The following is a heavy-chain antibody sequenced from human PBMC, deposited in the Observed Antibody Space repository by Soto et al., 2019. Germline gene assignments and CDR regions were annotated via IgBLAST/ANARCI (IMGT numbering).Heavy chain of an antibody. D-gene: IGHD6-13*01. V-gene: IGHV5-51*01. CDR1: GYSFTSYW. Sequence: ESLKISCKGSGYSFTSYWIGWVRQMPGKGLEWMGIIYPGDSDTRYSPSFQGQVTISADKSISTAYLQWSSLKASDTAMYYCARTKYDSSSWYLDNLFYPWGKGTLVTVSS. J-gene: IGHJ5*02. CDR2: IYPGDSDT. CDR3: ARTKYDSSSWYLDNLFYP.